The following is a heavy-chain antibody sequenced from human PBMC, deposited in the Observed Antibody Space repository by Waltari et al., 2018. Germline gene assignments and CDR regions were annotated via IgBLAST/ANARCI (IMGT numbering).Heavy chain of an antibody. V-gene: IGHV3-7*01. CDR1: GFTFSSYW. CDR2: IKQDGSEK. J-gene: IGHJ6*03. Sequence: EVQLVESGGGLVQPGGSLRLSCAASGFTFSSYWMSWVRQAPGKGLEWVANIKQDGSEKYYVDSVKGRFTISRDNAKNSLYLQMNSLRAEDTAVYYCARRYSSSWSPWYYYYMDVWGKGTTVTVSS. D-gene: IGHD6-13*01. CDR3: ARRYSSSWSPWYYYYMDV.